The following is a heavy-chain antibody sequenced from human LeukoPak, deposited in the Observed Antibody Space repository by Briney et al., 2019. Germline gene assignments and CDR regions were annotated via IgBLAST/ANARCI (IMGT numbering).Heavy chain of an antibody. V-gene: IGHV3-74*01. CDR2: INSDGSST. CDR3: AGRGSGSYYNYFDY. Sequence: GGSLRLSCAASGFTFSAYWMHWVRQAPGKGLVWVSRINSDGSSTSYADSVKGRFTISRDNAKNTLYLQMNSLRAEDTAVYYCAGRGSGSYYNYFDYWGQGTLVTVSS. D-gene: IGHD3-10*01. CDR1: GFTFSAYW. J-gene: IGHJ4*02.